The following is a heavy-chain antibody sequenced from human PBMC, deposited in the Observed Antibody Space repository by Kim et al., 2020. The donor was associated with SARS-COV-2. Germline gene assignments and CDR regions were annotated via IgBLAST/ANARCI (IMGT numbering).Heavy chain of an antibody. CDR1: GDSLRSYY. V-gene: IGHV4-59*01. Sequence: SETLSLTCTVSGDSLRSYYWNWIRQPPGKGLEWIGHIFYSGSTNYNPSLKNRVTISLDTSKSQFSLKLSSVTAADTAVYYCARDNGYPDYYFDYWGQGTLVTVSS. CDR3: ARDNGYPDYYFDY. D-gene: IGHD5-12*01. J-gene: IGHJ4*02. CDR2: IFYSGST.